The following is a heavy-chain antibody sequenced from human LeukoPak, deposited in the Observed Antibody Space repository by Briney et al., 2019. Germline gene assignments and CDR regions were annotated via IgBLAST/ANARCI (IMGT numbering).Heavy chain of an antibody. CDR1: GGSITSGDSY. Sequence: PSETPSLTCTVSGGSITSGDSYWSWIRQPPGKGLEWIGYIYYRGDTYYNPSLKSRVTISVDTSKNQFSLELNSVTAADTAAYYCAGSSGYYYPLRYWGQGTLVTVSS. CDR2: IYYRGDT. D-gene: IGHD3-22*01. CDR3: AGSSGYYYPLRY. J-gene: IGHJ4*02. V-gene: IGHV4-30-4*01.